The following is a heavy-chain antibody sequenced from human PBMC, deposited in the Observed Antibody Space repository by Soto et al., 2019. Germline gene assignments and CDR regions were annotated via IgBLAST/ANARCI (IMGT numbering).Heavy chain of an antibody. CDR3: AKARPTYGSGSYYYY. V-gene: IGHV3-23*01. Sequence: EVQLLESGGGLVQPGGSLRLSCAASGFTFSSYAMSWVRQATGKGLEWVSAISGSGGSTYYADSVKGRFTISRDNAKNTVYLQMNSLRAEDTAVYYCAKARPTYGSGSYYYYWGQGTLVTVSA. D-gene: IGHD3-10*01. CDR1: GFTFSSYA. J-gene: IGHJ4*02. CDR2: ISGSGGST.